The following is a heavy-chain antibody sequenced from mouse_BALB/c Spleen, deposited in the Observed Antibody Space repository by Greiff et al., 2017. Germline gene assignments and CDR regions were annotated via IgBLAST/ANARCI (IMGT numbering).Heavy chain of an antibody. V-gene: IGHV1S34*01. J-gene: IGHJ2*01. CDR1: GYSFTGYY. Sequence: LVKTGASVKISCKASGYSFTGYYMHWVKQSHGKSLEWIGYISCYNGATSYNQKFKGKATFTVDTSSSTAYMQFNSLTSEDSAVYYCARSAGRFNYFDYWGQGTTLTVSS. CDR3: ARSAGRFNYFDY. CDR2: ISCYNGAT. D-gene: IGHD1-1*01.